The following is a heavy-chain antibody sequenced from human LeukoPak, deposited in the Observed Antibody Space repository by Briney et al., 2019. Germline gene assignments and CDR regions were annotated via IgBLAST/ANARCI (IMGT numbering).Heavy chain of an antibody. CDR2: INHSGST. CDR3: ARRSPRYSYGRFDY. CDR1: GGSFSGYY. D-gene: IGHD5-18*01. J-gene: IGHJ4*02. V-gene: IGHV4-34*01. Sequence: PSETLSLTCAVYGGSFSGYYWSWIRQPPGKGLEWIGEINHSGSTNYNPSLKRRVTISVDTSKNQFSLKLSSVTAADTAVYYCARRSPRYSYGRFDYWGQGTLVTVSS.